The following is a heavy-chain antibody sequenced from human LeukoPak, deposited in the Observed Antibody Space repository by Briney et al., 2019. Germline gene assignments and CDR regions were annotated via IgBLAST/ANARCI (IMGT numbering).Heavy chain of an antibody. J-gene: IGHJ3*02. CDR3: GRRYDSSGNDGFDI. Sequence: SETLSLTCSVSGGSISSSTNNWGWIRQPPGKGLEWIGSIYYSGSTYYNPSLKSRVTISVDTSKNQFSLKLSSVTATETAVYFCGRRYDSSGNDGFDIWGRGTMVTVSS. CDR1: GGSISSSTNN. CDR2: IYYSGST. D-gene: IGHD3-22*01. V-gene: IGHV4-39*01.